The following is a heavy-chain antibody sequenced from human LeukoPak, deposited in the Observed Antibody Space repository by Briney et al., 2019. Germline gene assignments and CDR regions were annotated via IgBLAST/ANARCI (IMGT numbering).Heavy chain of an antibody. CDR3: ARLFDASGMDY. CDR2: IKQDGSEK. Sequence: GGSLRLSCAASGFTFSSYWMSWVRQAPGKGLEWVANIKQDGSEKYYVDSVKGRFTIPRDNAKNSLYLQMNSLRAEDTAVYYCARLFDASGMDYWGQGTLVTVSP. CDR1: GFTFSSYW. J-gene: IGHJ4*02. V-gene: IGHV3-7*01. D-gene: IGHD6-13*01.